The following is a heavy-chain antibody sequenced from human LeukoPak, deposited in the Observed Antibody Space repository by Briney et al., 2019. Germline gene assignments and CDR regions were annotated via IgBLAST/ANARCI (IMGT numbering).Heavy chain of an antibody. J-gene: IGHJ5*02. D-gene: IGHD1-26*01. CDR2: IIPIFGTA. Sequence: SVKVSCKASGGTFSSYAISWVRQAPGQGLEWMGGIIPIFGTANYAQKFQGRVTITADESTSTAYMELSSLRSEDTAVYYCARGSQVGGSSKGNWFDPWGQGTLVTVSS. V-gene: IGHV1-69*01. CDR1: GGTFSSYA. CDR3: ARGSQVGGSSKGNWFDP.